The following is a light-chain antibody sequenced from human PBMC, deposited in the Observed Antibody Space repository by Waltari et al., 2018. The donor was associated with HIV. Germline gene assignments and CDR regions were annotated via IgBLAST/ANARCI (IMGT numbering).Light chain of an antibody. J-gene: IGLJ3*02. CDR3: SSYTTSSTLV. Sequence: QSALTQPASVSGSPGQSITISCTGTSSDVGGYNYVSWFQQHPGKAPKLMIYEVSNRPSGGSNRFSGSKSGNTASLTISALQAEDEADYYCSSYTTSSTLVFGGGTKLTV. V-gene: IGLV2-14*01. CDR1: SSDVGGYNY. CDR2: EVS.